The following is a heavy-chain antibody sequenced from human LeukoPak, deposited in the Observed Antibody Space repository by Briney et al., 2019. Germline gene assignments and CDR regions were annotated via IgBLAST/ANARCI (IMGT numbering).Heavy chain of an antibody. CDR1: GFTFSDYY. D-gene: IGHD4-17*01. Sequence: PGGSLRLSCAASGFTFSDYYMTWIRQAPGKGLEWVSYISGVASDIYYGDSVKGRFTISRDNAKNSVYLQMNSLRAEDTAVYYCARGDDYGDSLLAYWGQGTLVTVSS. J-gene: IGHJ4*02. CDR2: ISGVASDI. CDR3: ARGDDYGDSLLAY. V-gene: IGHV3-11*01.